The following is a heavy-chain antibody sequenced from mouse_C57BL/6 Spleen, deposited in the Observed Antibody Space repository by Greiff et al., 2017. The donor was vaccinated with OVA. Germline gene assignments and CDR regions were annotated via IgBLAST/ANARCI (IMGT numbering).Heavy chain of an antibody. CDR1: GYAFSSSW. J-gene: IGHJ1*03. CDR2: IYPGDGDT. V-gene: IGHV1-82*01. CDR3: ARPLYDLYWYFDV. D-gene: IGHD2-3*01. Sequence: QVQLQQSGPELVKPGASVKISCKASGYAFSSSWMNWVKQRPGKGLEWIGRIYPGDGDTNYNGKFKGKATLTADKSSSTAYMQLSSLTSEDSAVYFCARPLYDLYWYFDVWGTGTTVTVSS.